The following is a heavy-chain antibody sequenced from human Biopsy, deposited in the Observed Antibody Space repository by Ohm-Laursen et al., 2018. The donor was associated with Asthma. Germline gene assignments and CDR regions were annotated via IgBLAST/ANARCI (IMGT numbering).Heavy chain of an antibody. J-gene: IGHJ4*02. Sequence: SLRLSCTASGVALSSYGMNWVRQAPGKGLEWVAVIAYDGSKKYYADSVKGRFTISRDNSKNTLYLQMNSLRAEDTAVYYCARDGPELPTELDYWGPGTLVTVSS. V-gene: IGHV3-30*03. CDR3: ARDGPELPTELDY. D-gene: IGHD1-14*01. CDR2: IAYDGSKK. CDR1: GVALSSYG.